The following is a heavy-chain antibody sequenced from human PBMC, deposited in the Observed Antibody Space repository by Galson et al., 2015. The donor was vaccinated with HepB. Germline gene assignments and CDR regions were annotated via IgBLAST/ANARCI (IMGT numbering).Heavy chain of an antibody. J-gene: IGHJ6*02. D-gene: IGHD4-17*01. CDR2: TYYRSKWYN. CDR3: ARVGLDGDYEPYYYGMDV. Sequence: CAISGDSVSSNCAAWNWIRQSPSRGLEWLGRTYYRSKWYNDYAVSVKSRITINPDTSKNQFSLQLNSVTPEDTAVYYCARVGLDGDYEPYYYGMDVWGQGTTVTVSS. CDR1: GDSVSSNCAA. V-gene: IGHV6-1*01.